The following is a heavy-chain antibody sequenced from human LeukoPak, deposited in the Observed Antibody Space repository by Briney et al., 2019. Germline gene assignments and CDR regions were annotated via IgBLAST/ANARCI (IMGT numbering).Heavy chain of an antibody. J-gene: IGHJ3*02. CDR2: ISSSSSGSTI. CDR3: ATEGYYYGFDI. Sequence: SGGSLRLSCAASGFTFSNYEMNWVRQAPGKGLEWVSYISSSSSGSTIYYADSVKGRFTISRDNAKNSLYLQMNNLRAEDTAVYYCATEGYYYGFDIWGQGTMVTVSS. D-gene: IGHD3-10*01. CDR1: GFTFSNYE. V-gene: IGHV3-48*03.